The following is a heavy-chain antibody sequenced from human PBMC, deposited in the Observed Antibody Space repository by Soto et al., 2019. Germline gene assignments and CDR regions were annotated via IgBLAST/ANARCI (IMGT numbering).Heavy chain of an antibody. Sequence: QVQLQQSGPGLVKPSQTLSLTCAISGGSVSSNSAAWNWIRQSPSRGLEWLGRTYYRSKWYNDYAVSVKSRITINPDTSKNQFSLQLNSVTPEDTAVYYCARDRYSSGWYSKAYFDYWGQGTLVTVSS. V-gene: IGHV6-1*01. D-gene: IGHD6-19*01. J-gene: IGHJ4*02. CDR1: GGSVSSNSAA. CDR2: TYYRSKWYN. CDR3: ARDRYSSGWYSKAYFDY.